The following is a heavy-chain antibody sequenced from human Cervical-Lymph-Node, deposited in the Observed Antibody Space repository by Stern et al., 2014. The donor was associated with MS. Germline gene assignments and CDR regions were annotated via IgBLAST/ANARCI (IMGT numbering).Heavy chain of an antibody. D-gene: IGHD3-22*01. CDR3: ARRDYYDSSGYYGDAFDI. Sequence: VQLVQSVAEVKKPGSSVKVSCKASGGTFSSYAITWVRQAPGRGLEWMGEIIPMFATTKYAQKFQGRVTFIPDGSTTTAYMELSSLRSEDTAVYYCARRDYYDSSGYYGDAFDIWGQGTMVTVSS. CDR2: IIPMFATT. J-gene: IGHJ3*02. CDR1: GGTFSSYA. V-gene: IGHV1-69*01.